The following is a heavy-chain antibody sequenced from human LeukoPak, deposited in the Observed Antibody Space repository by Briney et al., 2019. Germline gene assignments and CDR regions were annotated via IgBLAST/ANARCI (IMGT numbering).Heavy chain of an antibody. CDR2: MNPNSGHT. CDR3: ARTTVTYHYFDY. V-gene: IGHV1-8*03. Sequence: ASVKVSCKASGYTFINYDINWVRQATGQGLQWMGWMNPNSGHTGYAQKFQGRVTITRNNYISTAYMELSRLRSDDTAVYYCARTTVTYHYFDYWGQGTLVTVSS. D-gene: IGHD4-17*01. J-gene: IGHJ4*02. CDR1: GYTFINYD.